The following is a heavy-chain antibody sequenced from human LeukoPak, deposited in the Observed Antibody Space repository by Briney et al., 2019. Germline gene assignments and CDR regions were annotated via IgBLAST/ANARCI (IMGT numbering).Heavy chain of an antibody. CDR2: ISSSGST. CDR1: GGSISSSSYY. CDR3: ARGPYSYDSSGAFDI. D-gene: IGHD3-22*01. Sequence: PSETLSLTCTVSGGSISSSSYYWSWIRQPAGRGLEWIGRISSSGSTNYNPSLKSRATISVDTSKNQFSLKLSSVTAADTAVYFCARGPYSYDSSGAFDIWGQGTMVTVSS. J-gene: IGHJ3*02. V-gene: IGHV4-61*02.